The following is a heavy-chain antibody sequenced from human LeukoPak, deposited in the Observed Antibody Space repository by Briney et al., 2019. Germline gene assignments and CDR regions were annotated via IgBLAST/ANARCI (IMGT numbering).Heavy chain of an antibody. CDR3: ARDTVSGYYDSSGYDY. D-gene: IGHD3-22*01. CDR2: ITISGTLM. CDR1: GFTFSNYN. J-gene: IGHJ4*02. Sequence: KPGGSLRLSCAASGFTFSNYNMHWVRQAPGKGLEWISYITISGTLMYYAESVKGRFTISRDNAKNSLYLQMNSLRAEDTAVYYCARDTVSGYYDSSGYDYWGQGTLVTVSS. V-gene: IGHV3-48*04.